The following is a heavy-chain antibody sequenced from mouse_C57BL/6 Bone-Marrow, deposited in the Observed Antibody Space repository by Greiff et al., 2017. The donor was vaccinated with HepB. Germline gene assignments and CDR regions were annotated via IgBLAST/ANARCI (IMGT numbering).Heavy chain of an antibody. CDR1: GFNIKDDY. CDR2: IDPENGDT. D-gene: IGHD1-1*01. Sequence: VHVKQSGAELVRPGASVKLSCTASGFNIKDDYMHWVKQRPEQGLEWIGWIDPENGDTEYASKFQGKATITADTSSNTAYLQLSSLTSEDTAVYYCTAFITTVVAKFDYWGQGTTLTVSS. CDR3: TAFITTVVAKFDY. J-gene: IGHJ2*01. V-gene: IGHV14-4*01.